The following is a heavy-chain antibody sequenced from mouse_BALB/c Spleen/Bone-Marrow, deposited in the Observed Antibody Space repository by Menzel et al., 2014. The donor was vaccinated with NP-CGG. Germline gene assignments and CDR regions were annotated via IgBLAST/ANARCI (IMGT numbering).Heavy chain of an antibody. V-gene: IGHV5-15*02. CDR3: ATIYYGNYYAMDY. CDR1: GFTFSDYG. J-gene: IGHJ4*01. D-gene: IGHD2-1*01. CDR2: ISDLAYSI. Sequence: EVKLMESGGGLVQPGGSRKLSCAASGFTFSDYGMAWVRQAPGKGPEWVAFISDLAYSIYYADTVTGRFTISRENAKNTLYLEMSSLRSEDTAMYYCATIYYGNYYAMDYWGQGTSVTVSS.